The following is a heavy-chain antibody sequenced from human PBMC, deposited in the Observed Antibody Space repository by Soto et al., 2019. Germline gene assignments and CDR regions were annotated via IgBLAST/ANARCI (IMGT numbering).Heavy chain of an antibody. Sequence: SETLSLTCTVSGGSISSYYWGWIRQPPGKGLEWIGSIYYSGSTYYNPSLKSRVTISVDTSKNQFSLKLSSVTAADTAVYYCARHDTAMVTRYYYGMDVWGQGTTVTVSS. V-gene: IGHV4-39*01. D-gene: IGHD5-18*01. CDR3: ARHDTAMVTRYYYGMDV. CDR2: IYYSGST. J-gene: IGHJ6*02. CDR1: GGSISSYY.